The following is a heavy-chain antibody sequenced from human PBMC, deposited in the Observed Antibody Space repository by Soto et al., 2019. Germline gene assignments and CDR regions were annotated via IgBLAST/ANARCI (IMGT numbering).Heavy chain of an antibody. J-gene: IGHJ4*02. Sequence: VQLLESGGGLVQPGGSLRLSCAASGFTFSSYAMSWVRQAPGKGLEWVSVISGSGGSTHYADSVKGRFTISRDNSKNTLYLQMNSLRAEDTAVYYCAHYDSSGYYYASFDYWGQGTLVTVSS. D-gene: IGHD3-22*01. CDR2: ISGSGGST. CDR3: AHYDSSGYYYASFDY. CDR1: GFTFSSYA. V-gene: IGHV3-23*01.